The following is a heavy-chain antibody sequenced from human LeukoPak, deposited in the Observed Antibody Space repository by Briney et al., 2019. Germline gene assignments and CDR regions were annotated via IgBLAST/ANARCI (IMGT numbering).Heavy chain of an antibody. D-gene: IGHD4-17*01. CDR3: ARTFYGDYRFDY. J-gene: IGHJ4*02. V-gene: IGHV4-59*08. CDR1: GGSISSYY. Sequence: SETLSLTCTVSGGSISSYYWNWIRQPPGKGLEWIGYIYYSGSTSYNPSLKSRVTISVDRSKNQFSLKLNSVTAADTAVYYCARTFYGDYRFDYWGQGTLVTVSS. CDR2: IYYSGST.